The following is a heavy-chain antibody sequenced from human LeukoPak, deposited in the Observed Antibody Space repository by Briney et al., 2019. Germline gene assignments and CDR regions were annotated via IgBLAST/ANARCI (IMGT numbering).Heavy chain of an antibody. CDR1: GFSLSATGMG. CDR3: AHTVRGRSFDY. D-gene: IGHD3-16*01. J-gene: IGHJ4*02. Sequence: FGPTLVKPTQTLTLTCTFSGFSLSATGMGVAWIRQPPGKALQWLALMYWDDDKQYSPSLKSRLTITKDTSKNQVVLTMTNMDPVDTATYYCAHTVRGRSFDYWGQGTLVTVSS. CDR2: MYWDDDK. V-gene: IGHV2-5*02.